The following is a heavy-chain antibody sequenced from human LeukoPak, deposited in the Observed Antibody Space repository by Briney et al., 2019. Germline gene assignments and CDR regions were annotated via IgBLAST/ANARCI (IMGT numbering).Heavy chain of an antibody. Sequence: GKSLRLSCAASGFTFRSYAIHWVRQAPGKGLEWVAFISWDGTIKYYADSVKGRFSISRDNSKNTLSLQMNSLRGEDTAVYYCARDRSQRYSTDYWGQGTLVTVSS. J-gene: IGHJ4*02. CDR3: ARDRSQRYSTDY. V-gene: IGHV3-30-3*01. D-gene: IGHD2-15*01. CDR2: ISWDGTIK. CDR1: GFTFRSYA.